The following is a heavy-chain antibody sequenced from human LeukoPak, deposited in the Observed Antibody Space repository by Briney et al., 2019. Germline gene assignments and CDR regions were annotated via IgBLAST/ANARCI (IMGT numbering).Heavy chain of an antibody. CDR2: ITSGGST. J-gene: IGHJ4*02. CDR1: GFTFSSYA. Sequence: PGGSLRLSCAASGFTFSSYAMSWVRQAPGKGLEWVSIITSGGSTYYADSVKGRFIISRDNSKNTLYLQMNSLRAEDTAVYYCAKDKKWDYYFDYWGQGTLVTVSS. V-gene: IGHV3-23*01. CDR3: AKDKKWDYYFDY. D-gene: IGHD1-26*01.